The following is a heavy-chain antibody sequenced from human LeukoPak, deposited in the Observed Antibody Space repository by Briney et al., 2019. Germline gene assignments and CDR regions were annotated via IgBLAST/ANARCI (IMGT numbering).Heavy chain of an antibody. V-gene: IGHV1-46*01. J-gene: IGHJ4*02. CDR2: INPSGGST. D-gene: IGHD3-3*01. Sequence: ASVKVSCKASGYTFTSYFMHWVRQAPGQGLEWMGIINPSGGSTSYAQKFQGRVTMTRDTSTSTVYMELSSLRSEDTAVYYCASGPGFWSGYYNYFDYWGQGTLVTVSS. CDR1: GYTFTSYF. CDR3: ASGPGFWSGYYNYFDY.